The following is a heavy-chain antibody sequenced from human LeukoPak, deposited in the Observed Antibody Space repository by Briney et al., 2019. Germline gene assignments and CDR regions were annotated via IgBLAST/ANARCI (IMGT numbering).Heavy chain of an antibody. CDR3: ARSSYSSSSSV. Sequence: GGSLRLSCAASGFTFSSYAMHWVRQAPGKGLEWVAVISYDGSNKHYADSVKGRFTISRDNSKNTLYLQMNSLRAEDTAVYYCARSSYSSSSSVWGQGTMVTVSS. CDR2: ISYDGSNK. CDR1: GFTFSSYA. D-gene: IGHD6-6*01. J-gene: IGHJ3*01. V-gene: IGHV3-30-3*01.